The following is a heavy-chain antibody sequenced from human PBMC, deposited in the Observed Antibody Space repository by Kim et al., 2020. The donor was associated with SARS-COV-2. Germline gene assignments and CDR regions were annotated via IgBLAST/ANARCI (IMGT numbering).Heavy chain of an antibody. V-gene: IGHV3-48*02. D-gene: IGHD6-19*01. Sequence: GGSLRLSCAASGFTFSSYSMNWVRQAPGKGLEWVSYISSSSSTIYYADSVKGRFTISRDNAKNSLYLQMNSLRDEDTAVYYCARDFDGGWYLLVDYWGQGTLVTVSS. J-gene: IGHJ4*02. CDR2: ISSSSSTI. CDR3: ARDFDGGWYLLVDY. CDR1: GFTFSSYS.